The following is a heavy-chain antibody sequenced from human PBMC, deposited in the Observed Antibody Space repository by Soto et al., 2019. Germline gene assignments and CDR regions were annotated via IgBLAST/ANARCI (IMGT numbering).Heavy chain of an antibody. CDR2: VSHDGRNT. V-gene: IGHV3-30*18. CDR1: GFTFSDYA. CDR3: AKGGRQWLVTSDFNY. Sequence: VQLVESGGGVVQPGRSLRLSCAASGFTFSDYAMHWVRQAPGKGLEWVAVVSHDGRNTHYADSVKGRFTISRDSSKNTFSLERTSLRAERTAVYYCAKGGRQWLVTSDFNYCGQGALVTVSS. J-gene: IGHJ4*02. D-gene: IGHD6-19*01.